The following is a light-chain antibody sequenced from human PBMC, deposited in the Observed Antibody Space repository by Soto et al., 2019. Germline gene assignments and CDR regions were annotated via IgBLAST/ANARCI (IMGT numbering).Light chain of an antibody. CDR1: SSNVGSNT. CDR3: AAWDDSLTGRV. Sequence: QSVLTQPPSASATPGQRVTISCSGSSSNVGSNTVNWYQQLPGTAPKLLIYKSNQRSSGVPDRFSGSKSGTSASLAISALQSEDEADYYCAAWDDSLTGRVFGGGTKLTVL. J-gene: IGLJ3*02. V-gene: IGLV1-44*01. CDR2: KSN.